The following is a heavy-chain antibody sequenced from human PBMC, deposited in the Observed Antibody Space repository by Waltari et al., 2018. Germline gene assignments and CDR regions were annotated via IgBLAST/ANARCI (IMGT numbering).Heavy chain of an antibody. CDR3: ARSYDFWSGYYFDY. CDR2: IYYSGST. CDR1: GGSISSYY. Sequence: QVQLQESGPGLVKPSETLSLTCTVSGGSISSYYWSWIGQPPGKGLEWIGYIYYSGSTNYNPSLKSRVTISVDTSKNQFSLKLSSVTAADTAVYYCARSYDFWSGYYFDYWGQGTLVTVSS. V-gene: IGHV4-59*01. D-gene: IGHD3-3*01. J-gene: IGHJ4*02.